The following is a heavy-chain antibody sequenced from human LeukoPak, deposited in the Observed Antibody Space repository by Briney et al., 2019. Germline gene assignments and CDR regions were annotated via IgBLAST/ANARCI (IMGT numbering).Heavy chain of an antibody. Sequence: SETLSLTCTVSGGSISSYYRSWIRQPPGKGLEWIGYIYYSGSTNYNPSLKSRVTISVDTSKNQFSLKLSSVTAADTAVYYCARDNRFLGSGSYYWFDPWGQGTLVTVSS. CDR2: IYYSGST. D-gene: IGHD3-10*02. CDR1: GGSISSYY. J-gene: IGHJ5*02. V-gene: IGHV4-59*01. CDR3: ARDNRFLGSGSYYWFDP.